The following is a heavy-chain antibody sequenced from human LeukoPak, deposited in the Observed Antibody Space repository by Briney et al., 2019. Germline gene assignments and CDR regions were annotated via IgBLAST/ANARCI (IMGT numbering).Heavy chain of an antibody. CDR1: GYTFTSYA. J-gene: IGHJ5*02. Sequence: ASVKVSCKASGYTFTSYAMHWVRQAPGQRLEWMGWINAGNGNTEYSQKFQGRVTMTRDTSISTAYMELSRLRSDDTAVYYCARGRYCSGGSCYFDDWFDPWGQGTLVTVSS. D-gene: IGHD2-15*01. CDR2: INAGNGNT. V-gene: IGHV1-3*01. CDR3: ARGRYCSGGSCYFDDWFDP.